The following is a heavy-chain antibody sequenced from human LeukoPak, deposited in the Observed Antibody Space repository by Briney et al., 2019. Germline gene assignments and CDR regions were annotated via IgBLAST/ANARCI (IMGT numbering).Heavy chain of an antibody. CDR2: INTNTGNP. D-gene: IGHD3-10*01. V-gene: IGHV7-4-1*02. CDR1: GYTFTSYA. Sequence: PMASVKVSCKASGYTFTSYAMNWVRQAPGQGLEWMGWINTNTGNPTYAQGFTGRFVFSLDTSVSTAYLQISSLKAEDTAVYYCALGWFGELLQEKLYYYYYGMDVWGQGTTVTVSS. CDR3: ALGWFGELLQEKLYYYYYGMDV. J-gene: IGHJ6*02.